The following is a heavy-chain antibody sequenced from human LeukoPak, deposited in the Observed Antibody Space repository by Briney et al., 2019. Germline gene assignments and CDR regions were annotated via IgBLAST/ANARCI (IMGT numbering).Heavy chain of an antibody. Sequence: SETLSLTCAVYDESFSGYYWSRIRQPPGKGLEWIGEINHSGSTNYNPSLKSRVTISVDTSKNQFSLKLSSVTAADTAVYYCAREGVGVTTVTIMYYFDYWGQGTLVTVSS. CDR2: INHSGST. CDR3: AREGVGVTTVTIMYYFDY. D-gene: IGHD4-17*01. CDR1: DESFSGYY. J-gene: IGHJ4*02. V-gene: IGHV4-34*01.